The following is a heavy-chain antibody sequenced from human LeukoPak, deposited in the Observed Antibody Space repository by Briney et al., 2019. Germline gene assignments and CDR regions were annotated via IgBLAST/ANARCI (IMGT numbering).Heavy chain of an antibody. CDR1: GGSISSYY. V-gene: IGHV4-4*07. CDR3: ARGHTIGAAARWFDP. D-gene: IGHD6-13*01. CDR2: IYTSGST. Sequence: PSETLSLTCTVSGGSISSYYWSWIRQPAGKGLEWIGRIYTSGSTNYNPSLKSRVTMSVDTSKNQFSLRLSSVIAADTAMYYCARGHTIGAAARWFDPWGQGTLVTVSS. J-gene: IGHJ5*02.